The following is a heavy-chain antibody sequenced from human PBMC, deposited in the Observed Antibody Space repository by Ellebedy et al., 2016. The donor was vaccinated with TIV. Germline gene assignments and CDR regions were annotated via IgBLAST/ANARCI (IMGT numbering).Heavy chain of an antibody. D-gene: IGHD6-19*01. J-gene: IGHJ4*02. Sequence: GGSLRLXCAASGFTISIFAMNWVRQSPGKGLQWVSAISGSGARTHYIDSVKGRFTISRDNSKNTLYLQMNSLRAEDTAVYYCAKDHRSSSSGWYELHYWGQGTLVIVSS. CDR1: GFTISIFA. CDR2: ISGSGART. V-gene: IGHV3-23*01. CDR3: AKDHRSSSSGWYELHY.